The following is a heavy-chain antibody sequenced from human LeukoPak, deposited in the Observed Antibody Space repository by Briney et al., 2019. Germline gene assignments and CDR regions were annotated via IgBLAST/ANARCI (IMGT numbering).Heavy chain of an antibody. J-gene: IGHJ4*02. V-gene: IGHV1-18*01. CDR2: ISAYNGNT. CDR1: GYTFSIFG. Sequence: ASVKVSCKASGYTFSIFGISWVRQAPGQGLEWMGWISAYNGNTNYAQKFQDRVTMTTDTSTSTAYMELRGLRSDDTAMYYCARAGATVTTHFDFSGQGTVVTVSS. CDR3: ARAGATVTTHFDF. D-gene: IGHD4-17*01.